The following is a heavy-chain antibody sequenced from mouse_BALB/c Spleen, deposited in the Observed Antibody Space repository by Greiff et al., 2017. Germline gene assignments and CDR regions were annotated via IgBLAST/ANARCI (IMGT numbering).Heavy chain of an antibody. CDR2: IWSGGST. D-gene: IGHD5-1*01. CDR3: ARSVSTHDFAY. CDR1: GFSLTSYG. V-gene: IGHV2-2*02. Sequence: VQVVESGPGLVQPSQSLSITCTVSGFSLTSYGVHWVRQSPGKGLEWLGVIWSGGSTDYTAAFISRLSISKDNSKTQVFFKMNSLQPNDTDIYYCARSVSTHDFAYWGQGTLVTVSA. J-gene: IGHJ3*01.